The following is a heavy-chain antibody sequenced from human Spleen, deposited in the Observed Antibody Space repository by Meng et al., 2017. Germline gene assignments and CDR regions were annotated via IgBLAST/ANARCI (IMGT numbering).Heavy chain of an antibody. D-gene: IGHD5-18*01. CDR3: ARAGYSYQRDYYFDY. CDR1: GYSFTSYW. J-gene: IGHJ4*02. CDR2: IYPGDSHT. Sequence: GGSLRLSCNGSGYSFTSYWIGWVRQLPGKGLEWMGIIYPGDSHTRYSPSFQGQVTISADDSISTAFMQWSSLKASDTAMYFCARAGYSYQRDYYFDYWGQGTLVTVSS. V-gene: IGHV5-51*01.